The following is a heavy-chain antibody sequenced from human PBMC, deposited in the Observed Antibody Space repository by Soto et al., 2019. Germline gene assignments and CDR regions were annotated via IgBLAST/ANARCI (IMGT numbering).Heavy chain of an antibody. D-gene: IGHD6-13*01. CDR2: VYNSGST. CDR1: GGSISSNY. CDR3: ARYRREAVAGYTLGN. J-gene: IGHJ4*02. V-gene: IGHV4-59*01. Sequence: SETLSLTCTVSGGSISSNYWTWIRQPPGKGLERIGYVYNSGSTNYSPSLKSRVTISEDTSKRQFSLKVNSMTAADTAVYYCARYRREAVAGYTLGNWGQGILVTVSS.